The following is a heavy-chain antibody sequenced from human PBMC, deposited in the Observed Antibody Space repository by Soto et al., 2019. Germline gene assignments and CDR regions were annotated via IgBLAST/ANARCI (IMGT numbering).Heavy chain of an antibody. CDR2: FYPGDSDT. J-gene: IGHJ4*02. CDR3: ARQGNGAEGFDY. Sequence: PXESLKISWKGSGYYFPSYWIGWVRQMPGKGLEWMGIFYPGDSDTRYSPSFQGQVTISADRSISTAYLQWSSLKPSDTAMYYCARQGNGAEGFDYWGQGTLVTVSS. CDR1: GYYFPSYW. V-gene: IGHV5-51*01. D-gene: IGHD4-17*01.